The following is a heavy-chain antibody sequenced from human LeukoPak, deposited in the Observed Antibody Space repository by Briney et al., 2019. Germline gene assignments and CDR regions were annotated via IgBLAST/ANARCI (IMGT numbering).Heavy chain of an antibody. CDR3: ASGSGWVHDD. CDR2: INPDGGEQ. CDR1: GYSISSGYY. Sequence: ETLSLTCTVSGYSISSGYYWGWIRQPPGKGLAWVANINPDGGEQSYVDSVKGRFTISRDNDKESACLQLNSLRDDDTDAYYCASGSGWVHDDWGQGTLVTVAS. V-gene: IGHV3-7*01. D-gene: IGHD5-24*01. J-gene: IGHJ4*02.